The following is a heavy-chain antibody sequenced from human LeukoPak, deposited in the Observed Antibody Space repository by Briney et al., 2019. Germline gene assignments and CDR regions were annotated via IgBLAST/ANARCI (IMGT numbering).Heavy chain of an antibody. Sequence: AASVKVSCKASGYTFTSYGISWVRQAPGQGLEWMGWISAYNGNTNYAQKLQGRVTMTTDTSTSTAYMELRSLRSDDTAVYYCARGSSSWTPYYYYYGMDVWGQGTTVTVSS. D-gene: IGHD6-13*01. V-gene: IGHV1-18*01. J-gene: IGHJ6*02. CDR1: GYTFTSYG. CDR2: ISAYNGNT. CDR3: ARGSSSWTPYYYYYGMDV.